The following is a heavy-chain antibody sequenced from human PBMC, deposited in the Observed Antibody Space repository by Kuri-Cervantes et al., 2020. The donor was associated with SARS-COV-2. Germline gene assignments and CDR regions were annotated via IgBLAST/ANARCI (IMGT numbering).Heavy chain of an antibody. D-gene: IGHD3-3*01. CDR2: ISTFNANT. Sequence: ASVKVSCKASGYTFTSYGISWLRQAPGQGLEWMGWISTFNANTNYAQKFQGRVTMTTDTSTTTAYMELRSLRPDDTAVFYCARDTRHYDFWSGYPYFDYWGQGTLVTVSS. CDR1: GYTFTSYG. V-gene: IGHV1-18*01. CDR3: ARDTRHYDFWSGYPYFDY. J-gene: IGHJ4*02.